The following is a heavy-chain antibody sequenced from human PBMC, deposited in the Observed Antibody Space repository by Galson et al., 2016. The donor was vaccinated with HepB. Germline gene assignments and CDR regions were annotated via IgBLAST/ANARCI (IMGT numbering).Heavy chain of an antibody. J-gene: IGHJ6*04. CDR2: ISYDGSNK. Sequence: SLRLSCAASGFTFNKNDMHWVRQAPGKGLEWVAVISYDGSNKYYVDSVKGRFNISRDNSKNTLALQMNSVRAEDTAVYYCAKLVTATVYHYYTMDVWGKGTTVTVSS. D-gene: IGHD2-15*01. V-gene: IGHV3-30*18. CDR3: AKLVTATVYHYYTMDV. CDR1: GFTFNKND.